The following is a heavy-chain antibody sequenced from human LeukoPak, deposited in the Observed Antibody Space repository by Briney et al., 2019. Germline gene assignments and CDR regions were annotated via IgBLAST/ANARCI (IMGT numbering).Heavy chain of an antibody. J-gene: IGHJ6*02. Sequence: SVKVSCKASGGTFGSYAISWVRQAPGQGLEWMGRIIPILGIANYAQKFQGRVTITADKSTSTAYMELSSLRSEDTAVYYCARPVRGGYYGMDVWGQGTTVTVSS. D-gene: IGHD3-10*01. CDR3: ARPVRGGYYGMDV. CDR2: IIPILGIA. CDR1: GGTFGSYA. V-gene: IGHV1-69*04.